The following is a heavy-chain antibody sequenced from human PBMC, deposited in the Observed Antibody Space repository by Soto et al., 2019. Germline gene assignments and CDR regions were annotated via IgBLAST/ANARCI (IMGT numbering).Heavy chain of an antibody. V-gene: IGHV1-2*02. CDR3: ATSSDWSPLLDY. Sequence: RASVKVSCKASQYTFTNFYLHWVRQAPGQRPEWMGWIDNGGGTIYAQKFQGRLSMTRDTSITTAYMELSRLSSDDTAFYYCATSSDWSPLLDYWGQGTLVTVSS. D-gene: IGHD6-19*01. J-gene: IGHJ4*02. CDR1: QYTFTNFY. CDR2: IDNGGGT.